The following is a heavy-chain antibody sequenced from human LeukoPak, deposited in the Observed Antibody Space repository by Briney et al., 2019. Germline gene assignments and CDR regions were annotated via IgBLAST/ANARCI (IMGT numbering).Heavy chain of an antibody. CDR3: TSPDYGDSIVDY. J-gene: IGHJ4*02. V-gene: IGHV3-73*01. CDR2: IRSKANSYAT. D-gene: IGHD4-17*01. Sequence: GGSLRLSCTASGFTFSNYWMHWVRQASGKGLEWVGRIRSKANSYATAYAASVKGRFTISRDDSKNTAYLQMNSLKTEDTAVYYCTSPDYGDSIVDYWGQGTLVTVSS. CDR1: GFTFSNYW.